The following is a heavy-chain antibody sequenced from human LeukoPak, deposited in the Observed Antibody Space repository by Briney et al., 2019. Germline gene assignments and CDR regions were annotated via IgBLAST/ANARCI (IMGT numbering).Heavy chain of an antibody. V-gene: IGHV3-13*01. D-gene: IGHD2-21*02. CDR2: IGTFGDT. CDR1: GFTFSRYD. J-gene: IGHJ4*02. Sequence: GGSLRLSCAASGFTFSRYDMHWVRQATGKSLEWVSAIGTFGDTYYPDSVKGRFTISRDNSKNTLYLQMSSLRAEDTAVYYCAKGRGLHCGVDFYSDCWGQGTLITVSS. CDR3: AKGRGLHCGVDFYSDC.